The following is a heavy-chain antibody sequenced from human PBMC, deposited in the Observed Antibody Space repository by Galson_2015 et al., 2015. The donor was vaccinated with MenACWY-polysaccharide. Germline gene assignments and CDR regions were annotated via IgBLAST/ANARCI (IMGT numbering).Heavy chain of an antibody. CDR1: GFTFSYYG. Sequence: SLRLSCAASGFTFSYYGMHWVRQAPGTGLEWVAFIQYDGSNKYYADSVKGRFTISRDNSKNTLYLQTNSLRAEDTAYYYCATGGGSDYPPHWGQGTLVTVSS. D-gene: IGHD1-26*01. CDR2: IQYDGSNK. CDR3: ATGGGSDYPPH. V-gene: IGHV3-30*02. J-gene: IGHJ4*02.